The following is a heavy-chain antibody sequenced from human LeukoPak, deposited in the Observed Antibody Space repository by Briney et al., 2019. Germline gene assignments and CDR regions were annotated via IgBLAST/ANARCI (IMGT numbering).Heavy chain of an antibody. V-gene: IGHV3-30*04. D-gene: IGHD3-10*01. CDR2: ISYDGSNK. Sequence: GGSLRLSCAASGFTFSSYAMHWVRQAPGKGLEWVAVISYDGSNKYYADSVKGRFTISRDNSKNTLYLQMNSLRAEDTAVYYCAKDTFYGSNYFDYWGQGTLVTVSS. CDR3: AKDTFYGSNYFDY. J-gene: IGHJ4*02. CDR1: GFTFSSYA.